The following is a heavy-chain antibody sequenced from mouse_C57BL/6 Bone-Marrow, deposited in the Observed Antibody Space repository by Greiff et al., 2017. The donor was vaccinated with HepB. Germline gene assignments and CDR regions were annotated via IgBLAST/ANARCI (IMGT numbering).Heavy chain of an antibody. Sequence: QVQLQQSGAELARPGASVKLSCTASGYTFTSYGISWVKQRTGQGLEWIGEINHRSGNTYSNEKFKGKATLTADKSSSTTYVELRSLTSEVSALYFCASDPPYCDGYFLGLFDYWGQGTTLTVSS. CDR1: GYTFTSYG. CDR2: INHRSGNT. D-gene: IGHD2-3*01. J-gene: IGHJ2*01. CDR3: ASDPPYCDGYFLGLFDY. V-gene: IGHV1-81*01.